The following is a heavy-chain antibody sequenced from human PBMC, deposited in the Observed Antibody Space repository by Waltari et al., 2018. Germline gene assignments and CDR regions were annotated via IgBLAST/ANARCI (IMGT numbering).Heavy chain of an antibody. D-gene: IGHD6-19*01. V-gene: IGHV4-4*09. CDR2: IYTSGST. Sequence: QVQLQESGPGLVKPSETLSLTCTVSGGSISSYYWSWIRQPPGKGLEWIGYIYTSGSTNYNPSLKSRVTRSVDTSKNQFSLKLSSVTAADTAVYYCASSIAVAGTGFDYWGQGTLVTVSS. CDR1: GGSISSYY. CDR3: ASSIAVAGTGFDY. J-gene: IGHJ4*02.